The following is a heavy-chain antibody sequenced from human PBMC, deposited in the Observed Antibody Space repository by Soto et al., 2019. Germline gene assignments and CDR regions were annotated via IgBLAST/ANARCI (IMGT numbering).Heavy chain of an antibody. CDR2: IKSITDGGTT. Sequence: GGSLRLSCTASGLSFGKAWMNWVRQAPGKGPEWVGLIKSITDGGTTDYAAAVKGRFTISRDDSKNTLYLQMNRLKTEDTAVYYCATSPGYYDSSPFDYWGQGTLVTVSS. D-gene: IGHD3-22*01. V-gene: IGHV3-15*07. J-gene: IGHJ4*02. CDR3: ATSPGYYDSSPFDY. CDR1: GLSFGKAW.